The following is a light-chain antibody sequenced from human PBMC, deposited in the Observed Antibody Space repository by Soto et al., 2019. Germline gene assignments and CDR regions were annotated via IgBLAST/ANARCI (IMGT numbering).Light chain of an antibody. J-gene: IGKJ1*01. CDR2: GAA. V-gene: IGKV1-12*01. CDR3: QQANRFPLT. CDR1: QGISRW. Sequence: DIQMTQSPSSLSASVGDRVTITCRARQGISRWLAWYQQKPGKAPKLLIYGAANLQSGVPPRFSGCECGTDFTLSISCLQPEDFATYYCQQANRFPLTFSQGTTVPIK.